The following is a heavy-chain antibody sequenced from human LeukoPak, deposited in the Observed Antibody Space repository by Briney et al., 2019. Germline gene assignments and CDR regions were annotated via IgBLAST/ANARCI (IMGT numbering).Heavy chain of an antibody. J-gene: IGHJ6*02. CDR2: FSLDTDRI. CDR3: TKDITPGGADV. V-gene: IGHV3-9*01. D-gene: IGHD3-10*01. Sequence: GGSLRLSCVASRLTLDRYAMHWVRQGPGKGLAWVAGFSLDTDRIDYAESVRGRFTVSKDDAKKTLYLQMNNLRTEDTALYYCTKDITPGGADVWGQGTTVTVSS. CDR1: RLTLDRYA.